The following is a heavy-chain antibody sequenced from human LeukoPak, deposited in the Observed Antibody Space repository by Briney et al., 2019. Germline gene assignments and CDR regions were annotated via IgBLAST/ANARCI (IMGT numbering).Heavy chain of an antibody. CDR3: ARAAVTLELLSEHYYFDY. Sequence: GGSLRLSCAASGFPFSGFYMTWIRQAPVKGPEWLSDISSSGDYTDYADSVKGRFTISRDNTKNSLYLQMTSLRAEDTAVYYCARAAVTLELLSEHYYFDYWGQGVLVTVSS. CDR1: GFPFSGFY. V-gene: IGHV3-11*06. CDR2: ISSSGDYT. D-gene: IGHD2-21*01. J-gene: IGHJ4*02.